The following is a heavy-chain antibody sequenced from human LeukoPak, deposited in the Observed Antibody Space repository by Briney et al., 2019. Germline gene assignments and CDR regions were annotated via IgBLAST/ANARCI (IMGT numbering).Heavy chain of an antibody. CDR3: ARELIHFHDHTNTGFFDS. CDR2: IDPDSGAT. V-gene: IGHV1-2*02. Sequence: ASVKVSCKTSGYTFTGYYIHLLRQAPGQGLEWMAWIDPDSGATNYIHKFQGRVTMTRDTSVSTAYMEVSSLTSDDTAVYYCARELIHFHDHTNTGFFDSRGQGTLVTVSS. CDR1: GYTFTGYY. D-gene: IGHD3-3*02. J-gene: IGHJ4*02.